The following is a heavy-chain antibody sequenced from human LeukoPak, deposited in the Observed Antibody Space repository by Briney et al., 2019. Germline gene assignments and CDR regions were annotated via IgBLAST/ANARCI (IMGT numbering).Heavy chain of an antibody. CDR3: AKAPLGTCTGATCYALDA. J-gene: IGHJ5*02. CDR1: GFTFGDYA. D-gene: IGHD2-2*01. Sequence: GGSLRLSCTASGFTFGDYAMSWVRQAPGKGLEWVSVISGSGGSTYYADSVKGRFTISRDNSKNTLFLQMNSLRVEDTAVYYCAKAPLGTCTGATCYALDAWGQGILVTVSS. CDR2: ISGSGGST. V-gene: IGHV3-23*01.